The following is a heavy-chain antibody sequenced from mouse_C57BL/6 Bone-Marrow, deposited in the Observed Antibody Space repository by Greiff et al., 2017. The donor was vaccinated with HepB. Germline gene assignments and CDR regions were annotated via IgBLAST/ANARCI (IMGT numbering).Heavy chain of an antibody. D-gene: IGHD2-3*01. Sequence: EVQVVESGGGLVQSGRSLRLSCATSGFTFSDFYMEWVRQAPGKGLEWIAASRNKANDYTTEYSASVKGRFIVSRDTSQSILYLQMNALRAEDTAIYYCARDAGWLGAMDYWGQGTSVTVSS. CDR2: SRNKANDYTT. CDR3: ARDAGWLGAMDY. CDR1: GFTFSDFY. V-gene: IGHV7-1*01. J-gene: IGHJ4*01.